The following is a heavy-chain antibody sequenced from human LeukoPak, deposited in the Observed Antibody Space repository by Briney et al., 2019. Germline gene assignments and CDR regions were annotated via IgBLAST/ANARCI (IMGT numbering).Heavy chain of an antibody. CDR2: INSSGGRT. CDR3: AKGLWDYYGTGIMYYTMDV. CDR1: GFTFSNYV. Sequence: QPGRSLRLSCAASGFTFSNYVMGWVRQASGKGLEWVSTINSSGGRTYYTDSVKGRFTISRDNSKDTLDLQMNSLRAEDTAVYYCAKGLWDYYGTGIMYYTMDVWGQGTTVTVSS. V-gene: IGHV3-23*01. J-gene: IGHJ6*02. D-gene: IGHD3-10*01.